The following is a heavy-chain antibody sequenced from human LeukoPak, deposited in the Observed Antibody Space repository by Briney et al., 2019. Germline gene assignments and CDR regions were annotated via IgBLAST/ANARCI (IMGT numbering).Heavy chain of an antibody. CDR2: IYYSGST. V-gene: IGHV4-59*08. J-gene: IGHJ6*02. CDR1: GGSFSGYY. Sequence: SETLSLTCAVYGGSFSGYYWSWIRQPPGKGLEWIGYIYYSGSTNYNPSLKSRVTISVDTSKNQFSLELSSVTAADTAVYYCARSNGSGPPLGYYCYGMDVWGQGTTVTVSS. CDR3: ARSNGSGPPLGYYCYGMDV. D-gene: IGHD6-19*01.